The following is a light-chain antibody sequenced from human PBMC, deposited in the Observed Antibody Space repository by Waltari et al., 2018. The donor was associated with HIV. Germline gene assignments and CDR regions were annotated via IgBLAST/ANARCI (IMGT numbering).Light chain of an antibody. Sequence: AVVTQEPSLTVSPGGTVTFTCASSTGAVTSGHCPYWFQRRPGQAPKTLIYYTTKRHSWTPARFSGSLLGVKAALTLSGAQFEDEADYFCLLSFNGVVVFGGGTTLTVL. CDR2: YTT. CDR1: TGAVTSGHC. CDR3: LLSFNGVVV. J-gene: IGLJ2*01. V-gene: IGLV7-46*01.